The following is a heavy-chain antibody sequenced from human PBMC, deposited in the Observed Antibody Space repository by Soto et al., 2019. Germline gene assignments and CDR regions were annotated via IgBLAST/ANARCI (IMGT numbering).Heavy chain of an antibody. Sequence: GGSLRLSCAASGFTFSSYWMSWVRQAPGKGLEWVANIKQDGSEKYYLDSGKGRFTISSDNAKNSLYLQMNSLRAEDTAVYYCARGGLLDFWSGYSDYWGQGTLVTVSS. CDR2: IKQDGSEK. V-gene: IGHV3-7*01. D-gene: IGHD3-3*01. CDR1: GFTFSSYW. CDR3: ARGGLLDFWSGYSDY. J-gene: IGHJ4*02.